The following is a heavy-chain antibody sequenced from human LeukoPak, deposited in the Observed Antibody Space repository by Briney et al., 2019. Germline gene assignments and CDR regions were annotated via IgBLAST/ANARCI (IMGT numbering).Heavy chain of an antibody. CDR3: ARTIGYCNSTSCSANWYFDL. D-gene: IGHD2-2*01. CDR1: GGSISNYY. V-gene: IGHV4-59*01. J-gene: IGHJ2*01. CDR2: IYYSGST. Sequence: SETLSLTCTVSGGSISNYYWSWIRQPPGKGLEWIGYIYYSGSTNYNPSLKSRVTISVDTSKNQFSLKLSSVTAADTAVYYCARTIGYCNSTSCSANWYFDLWGRGTLVTVSS.